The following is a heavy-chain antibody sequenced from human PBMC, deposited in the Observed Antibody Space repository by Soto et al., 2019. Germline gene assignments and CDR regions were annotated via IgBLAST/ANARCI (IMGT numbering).Heavy chain of an antibody. V-gene: IGHV3-53*01. CDR1: GFTVSSNY. J-gene: IGHJ4*02. D-gene: IGHD2-15*01. Sequence: EVQLVESGGGLIQPGGSLRLSCAASGFTVSSNYMSWVRQVPGKGLEWVSIIYSDGSTYYADSMKGRFTISRDNSKNTVYLQMNSLRAEDTAVYYCGRVLVVVGTDYLDYWGQGTLVTVSS. CDR2: IYSDGST. CDR3: GRVLVVVGTDYLDY.